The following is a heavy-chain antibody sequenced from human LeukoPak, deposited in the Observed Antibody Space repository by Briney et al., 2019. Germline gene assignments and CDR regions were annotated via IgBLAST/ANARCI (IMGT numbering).Heavy chain of an antibody. J-gene: IGHJ4*02. CDR1: GYTFTGYY. D-gene: IGHD4-11*01. CDR2: INPNNGAT. V-gene: IGHV1-2*05. CDR3: ATTVTRLSDFDY. Sequence: ASVKVSCKASGYTFTGYYMHWVRQAPGQGLEWMGRINPNNGATNYAQKLQGRVTITGDTSISTAYMELSSLRSDDTGVYYCATTVTRLSDFDYWGQGTLVTVSS.